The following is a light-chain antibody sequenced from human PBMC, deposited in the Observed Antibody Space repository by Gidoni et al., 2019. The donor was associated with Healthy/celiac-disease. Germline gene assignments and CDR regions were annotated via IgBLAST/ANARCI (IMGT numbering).Light chain of an antibody. CDR2: DVS. Sequence: QSALTQPASVSGSPGQPITISCTGTSSDVGGYNYVSWYQQHPGKAPKLMIYDVSNRTSGVSNRFSGSKSGNTASLTISGLQAEDEADYYCSSYTSSSTLVFGGGTKLTVL. CDR3: SSYTSSSTLV. V-gene: IGLV2-14*03. CDR1: SSDVGGYNY. J-gene: IGLJ2*01.